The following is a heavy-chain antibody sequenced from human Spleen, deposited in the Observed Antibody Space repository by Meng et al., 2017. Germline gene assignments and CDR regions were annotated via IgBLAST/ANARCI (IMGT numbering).Heavy chain of an antibody. D-gene: IGHD4-11*01. CDR2: INHSGST. J-gene: IGHJ4*02. CDR1: GGSFSGYY. CDR3: ARGPTTMAHDFDY. V-gene: IGHV4-34*01. Sequence: QVQLQQWGAGLLKPSETLSLTCAVYGGSFSGYYWSWIRHPPGKGLEWIGEINHSGSTNYNPSLKSRVTISVDTSQNNLSLKLSSVTDADSAVYYCARGPTTMAHDFDYWGQGTLVTVSS.